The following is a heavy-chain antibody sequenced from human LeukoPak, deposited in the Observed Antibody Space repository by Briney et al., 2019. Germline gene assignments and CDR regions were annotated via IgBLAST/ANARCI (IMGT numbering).Heavy chain of an antibody. J-gene: IGHJ6*03. CDR2: ISGSGGST. D-gene: IGHD5-18*01. Sequence: GGSLRLSCAASGFTFSSYAMSWVRQAPGKGLEWVSAISGSGGSTYYADSVKGRFTISRDNSKNTLYLQMNSLRAEDTAVYYCAKRVQLWYYYYYYYMDVWGKGTTVTISS. CDR3: AKRVQLWYYYYYYYMDV. V-gene: IGHV3-23*01. CDR1: GFTFSSYA.